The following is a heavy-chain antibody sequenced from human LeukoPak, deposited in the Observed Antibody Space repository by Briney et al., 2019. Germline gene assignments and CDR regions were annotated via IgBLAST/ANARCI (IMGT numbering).Heavy chain of an antibody. CDR2: ISYDGSNK. CDR1: GFTFSSYG. CDR3: ATAGDDAFDI. V-gene: IGHV3-30*03. Sequence: PGRSLRLSCAASGFTFSSYGMHWVRQAPGKGLGWVAVISYDGSNKYYADSVKGRFTISRDNSKNTLYLQMNSLRAEDTAVYYCATAGDDAFDIWGQGTMATVSS. J-gene: IGHJ3*02. D-gene: IGHD3-16*01.